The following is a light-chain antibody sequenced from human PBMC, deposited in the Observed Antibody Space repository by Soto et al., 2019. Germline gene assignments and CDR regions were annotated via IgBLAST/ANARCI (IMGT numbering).Light chain of an antibody. CDR3: QQYGSSPRT. CDR1: QSVSSSY. Sequence: DIVVTQSPATLSLSPWERATLSCRASQSVSSSYLAWYQQKPGQAPRLLIYGASSRATGIPDRFSGSGSGTNFTLTISRLEPEDFAVYYCQQYGSSPRTFGQGTKVDIK. V-gene: IGKV3-20*01. J-gene: IGKJ1*01. CDR2: GAS.